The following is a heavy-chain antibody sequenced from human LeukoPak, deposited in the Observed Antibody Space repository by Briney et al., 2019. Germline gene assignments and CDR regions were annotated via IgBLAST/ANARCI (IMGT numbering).Heavy chain of an antibody. V-gene: IGHV4-39*07. J-gene: IGHJ4*02. CDR3: ARELIDSGSYYGPDDY. CDR2: IYYSGST. Sequence: PSETLSLTCTVSGGSISSSSYYWGWIRQPPGKGLEWIGSIYYSGSTNYNPSLKSRVTISVDTSKNQFSLKLSSVTAADTAVYYCARELIDSGSYYGPDDYWGQGTLVTVSS. CDR1: GGSISSSSYY. D-gene: IGHD1-26*01.